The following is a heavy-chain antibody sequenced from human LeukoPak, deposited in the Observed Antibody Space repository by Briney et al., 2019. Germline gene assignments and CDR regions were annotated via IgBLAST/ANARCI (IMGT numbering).Heavy chain of an antibody. CDR1: GYTFTSYG. CDR2: ISAYNGNT. CDR3: ARGRGRGIVGAQLYYYYGMDV. J-gene: IGHJ6*02. Sequence: ASVKVSCKASGYTFTSYGISWVRQAPGQGLEWMGWISAYNGNTNYAQKLQGRVTMTTDTSTSTAYMELRSLRSDDTAVYYCARGRGRGIVGAQLYYYYGMDVWGQGTTVTVSS. D-gene: IGHD1-26*01. V-gene: IGHV1-18*01.